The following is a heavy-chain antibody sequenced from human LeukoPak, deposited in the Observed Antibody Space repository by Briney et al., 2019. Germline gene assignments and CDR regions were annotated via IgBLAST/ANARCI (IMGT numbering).Heavy chain of an antibody. CDR1: GFTFTKYW. V-gene: IGHV3-7*01. D-gene: IGHD3-22*01. Sequence: GGSLRLSCAAPGFTFTKYWMTWVRQAPGKGLEWVGNIKTDGSEKYYVDSVKGRFTISRDNAKNSLYLQMNSLRAEDTAVYYCATYSSLNRREFQYWGQGTLLTVSS. CDR2: IKTDGSEK. J-gene: IGHJ1*01. CDR3: ATYSSLNRREFQY.